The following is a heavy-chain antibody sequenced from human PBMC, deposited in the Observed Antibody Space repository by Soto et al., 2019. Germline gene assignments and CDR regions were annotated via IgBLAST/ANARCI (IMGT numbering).Heavy chain of an antibody. Sequence: SETLSLTCTVSGGSISSYYWSWIRQPPGKGLEWIGYIYYSGGTNYNPSLKSRVTISVDTSKNQFSLKLSSVTAADTAVYYCATYTGGSGSYYNRHYFDYWGQGTLLTVSS. CDR3: ATYTGGSGSYYNRHYFDY. CDR1: GGSISSYY. CDR2: IYYSGGT. D-gene: IGHD3-10*01. J-gene: IGHJ4*02. V-gene: IGHV4-59*01.